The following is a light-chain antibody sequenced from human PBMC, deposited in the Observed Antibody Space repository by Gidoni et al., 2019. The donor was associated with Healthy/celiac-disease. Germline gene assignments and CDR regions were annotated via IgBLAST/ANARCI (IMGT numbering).Light chain of an antibody. CDR1: SSDVGGYNY. CDR3: SSYAGSNHLV. CDR2: EVS. J-gene: IGLJ2*01. V-gene: IGLV2-8*01. Sequence: QSALTQPPAAVGSPGKPVTISCTGTSSDVGGYNYVSWYQQHPGKAPKLMVYEVSQRPSGVPDRFSGSKSGNTASLTVSGLQAEDEADYYCSSYAGSNHLVFGGGTKLTVL.